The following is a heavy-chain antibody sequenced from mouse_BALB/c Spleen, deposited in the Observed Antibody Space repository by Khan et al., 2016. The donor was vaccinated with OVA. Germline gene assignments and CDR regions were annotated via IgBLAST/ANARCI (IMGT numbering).Heavy chain of an antibody. CDR1: GYTFTDYA. V-gene: IGHV1S137*01. CDR3: VRGSGNSRFDC. Sequence: VQLQESGAELVRPGVSVKISCKGSGYTFTDYAMHWVKQSHAKSLEWIGVISTYYGDASYNQKFKGKATMTVDKSSSTAYMELARLTSEDSAIYYCVRGSGNSRFDCWGEGTMVTVSA. CDR2: ISTYYGDA. D-gene: IGHD1-3*01. J-gene: IGHJ3*01.